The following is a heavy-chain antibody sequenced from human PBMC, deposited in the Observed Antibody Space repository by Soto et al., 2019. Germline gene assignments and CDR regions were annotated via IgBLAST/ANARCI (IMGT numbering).Heavy chain of an antibody. D-gene: IGHD5-18*01. CDR3: VSDRGYGHASVPYS. CDR1: GFTFSSYG. J-gene: IGHJ4*02. V-gene: IGHV3-30*03. Sequence: QAQLVESGGGVVQPGRSLRLSCAASGFTFSSYGMHWVHQAPGTGLEWVAVISYDGGLQHYADSVKGRFTISRDNSKNVVLLQMNSLRAEDTAVYYCVSDRGYGHASVPYSWGQGTLVSVSS. CDR2: ISYDGGLQ.